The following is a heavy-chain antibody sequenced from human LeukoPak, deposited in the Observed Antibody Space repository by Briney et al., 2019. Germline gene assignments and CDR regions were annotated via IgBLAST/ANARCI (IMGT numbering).Heavy chain of an antibody. CDR3: ARSSDYEIYFDY. V-gene: IGHV4-59*02. CDR2: IYYSGGT. J-gene: IGHJ4*02. D-gene: IGHD3-16*01. CDR1: GVSVSSHY. Sequence: SETLSLTCTASGVSVSSHYWSWIRQPPGKGLEWIGYIYYSGGTNYNPSLKSRVTMSVDTSKNQFSLKLSSVTAADTAVYYCARSSDYEIYFDYWGQGTLVAVSS.